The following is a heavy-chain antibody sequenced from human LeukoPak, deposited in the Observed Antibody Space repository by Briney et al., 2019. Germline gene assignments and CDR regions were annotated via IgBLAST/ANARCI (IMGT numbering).Heavy chain of an antibody. J-gene: IGHJ5*02. CDR2: INHSGST. CDR1: GGSFRGYY. CDR3: ARSAKQWLVNWFDP. Sequence: PSETLSLTCAVYGGSFRGYYWSWIRQPPGKGLEWIGEINHSGSTNYNPSLKSRVTISVDTSKNQFSLKLSSVTAADTAVYYCARSAKQWLVNWFDPWGQGTLVTVSS. D-gene: IGHD6-19*01. V-gene: IGHV4-34*01.